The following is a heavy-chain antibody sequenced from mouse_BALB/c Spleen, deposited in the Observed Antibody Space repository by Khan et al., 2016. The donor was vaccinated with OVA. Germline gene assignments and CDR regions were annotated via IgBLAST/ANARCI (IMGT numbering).Heavy chain of an antibody. D-gene: IGHD2-3*01. CDR1: GFTFSGFG. J-gene: IGHJ4*01. Sequence: EVELVESGGNLVQPGGSRKLSCAASGFTFSGFGMHWVRQAPEKGLEWVAYISSGSTTIYYADTVKGRYTIYRENPKNNMILPMTSLRSEYTAMYNCAKRKNVEGYYGGAKAYWGQGTSVTVSS. CDR3: AKRKNVEGYYGGAKAY. CDR2: ISSGSTTI. V-gene: IGHV5-17*02.